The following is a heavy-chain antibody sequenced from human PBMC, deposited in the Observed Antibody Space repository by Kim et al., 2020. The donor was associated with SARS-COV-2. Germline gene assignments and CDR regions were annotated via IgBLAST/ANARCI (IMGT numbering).Heavy chain of an antibody. CDR2: INHSGST. CDR3: ARARGVHLLQHAFDI. J-gene: IGHJ3*02. V-gene: IGHV4-34*01. D-gene: IGHD1-1*01. Sequence: SETLSLTCAVYGGSFSGYYWSWIRQPPGKGLEWIGEINHSGSTNYNPSLKSRVTISVDTSKNQFSLKLSSVTAADTAVYYCARARGVHLLQHAFDIWGQGTMVTVSS. CDR1: GGSFSGYY.